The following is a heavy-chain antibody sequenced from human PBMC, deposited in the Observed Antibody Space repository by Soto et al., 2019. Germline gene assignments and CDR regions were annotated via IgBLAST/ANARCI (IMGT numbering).Heavy chain of an antibody. CDR3: ARPAGEWHLLSPDYYYYALDV. D-gene: IGHD1-26*01. CDR1: GYTFTNYD. J-gene: IGHJ6*02. V-gene: IGHV1-8*01. CDR2: MNPNSGNT. Sequence: QVQLVQSGAEVKKPGASVKVSCKASGYTFTNYDINWVRQATGQGLEWMGWMNPNSGNTGYAQKFHGRVSMTRNTSINTAYMELSSLRSEDTAVYYCARPAGEWHLLSPDYYYYALDVWGQGTTVTVSS.